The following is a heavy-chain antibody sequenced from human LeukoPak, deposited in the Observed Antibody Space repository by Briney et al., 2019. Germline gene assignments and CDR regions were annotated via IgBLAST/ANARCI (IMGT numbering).Heavy chain of an antibody. CDR3: ARDGVQVRSDYYGMDV. J-gene: IGHJ6*02. CDR1: GFTFSSYG. CDR2: ISSSSSYI. Sequence: GGSLRLSCAASGFTFSSYGMHWVRQAPGKGLEWVSSISSSSSYIYYADSVKGRFTISRDNAKNSLYLQMNSLRAEDTAVYYCARDGVQVRSDYYGMDVWGQGTTVTVSS. V-gene: IGHV3-21*01.